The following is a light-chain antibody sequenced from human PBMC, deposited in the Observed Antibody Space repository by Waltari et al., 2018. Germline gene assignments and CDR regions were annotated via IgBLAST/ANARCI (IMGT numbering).Light chain of an antibody. J-gene: IGKJ1*01. CDR2: AAS. CDR1: QSISNC. V-gene: IGKV1-39*01. Sequence: DILMTQSPSSLSASVGDRVTITCRASQSISNCLNWYQQKPGKAPNLLIYAASRLETGVPSRFSGSGSGTDFTLTISSLQPDDFGTYYCQQSYNTPPVTFGPGTKVDIK. CDR3: QQSYNTPPVT.